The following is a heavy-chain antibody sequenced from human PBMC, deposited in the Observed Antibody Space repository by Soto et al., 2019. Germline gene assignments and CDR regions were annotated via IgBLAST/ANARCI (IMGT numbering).Heavy chain of an antibody. V-gene: IGHV3-11*01. CDR3: ASGENDSSGYYPTPFDY. CDR2: ISSSGSTI. D-gene: IGHD3-22*01. Sequence: QVQLVESGGGLVKPGGSLRLSCAASGFTFSDYYMSWIRQAPGKGLEWVSYISSSGSTIYYADSVKGRFTISRANAKNSQSLQMNSLRAEDKAVYYWASGENDSSGYYPTPFDYWGQGTLVTVSS. J-gene: IGHJ4*02. CDR1: GFTFSDYY.